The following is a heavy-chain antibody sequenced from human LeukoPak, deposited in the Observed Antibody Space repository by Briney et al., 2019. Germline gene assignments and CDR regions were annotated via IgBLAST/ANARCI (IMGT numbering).Heavy chain of an antibody. J-gene: IGHJ4*02. Sequence: GGSLRLSCAASGFTFSSYAMHWVSQAQGKGLGWVAVISYDGSNKYYADSVKGRFTISRDNSKNTLYLQMNSLRAEDTAVYYCARASRGSSSGQHVYWGQGTLVTVSS. CDR2: ISYDGSNK. CDR1: GFTFSSYA. CDR3: ARASRGSSSGQHVY. V-gene: IGHV3-30-3*01. D-gene: IGHD6-6*01.